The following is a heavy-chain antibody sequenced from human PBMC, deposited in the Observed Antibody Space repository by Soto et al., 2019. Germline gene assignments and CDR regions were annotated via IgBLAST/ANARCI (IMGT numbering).Heavy chain of an antibody. J-gene: IGHJ6*02. D-gene: IGHD3-10*01. V-gene: IGHV3-48*01. CDR2: ISSSSSTI. Sequence: EVQLVESGGGLVQPGGSLRLSCAASGFTFSSYSMNWVRQAPGKGLEWVSYISSSSSTIYYADSVKGRFTISRDNAKNXPXLXXNSLRAEDTAVYYCARCPTRGFGELLPYYYYGMDVWGQGTTVTVSS. CDR1: GFTFSSYS. CDR3: ARCPTRGFGELLPYYYYGMDV.